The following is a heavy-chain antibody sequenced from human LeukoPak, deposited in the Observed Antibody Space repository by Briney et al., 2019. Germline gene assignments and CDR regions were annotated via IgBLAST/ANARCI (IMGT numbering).Heavy chain of an antibody. CDR2: ISAYNGNT. CDR3: ARDYPKLYYYYGMDV. V-gene: IGHV1-18*01. CDR1: GYTFTSYG. J-gene: IGHJ6*02. Sequence: ASVTVSCKASGYTFTSYGISWVRQAPGQGLEWMGWISAYNGNTNYAQKLQGRVTMSTDTSTSTAYMELRSLRSDDTAVYYCARDYPKLYYYYGMDVWGQGTTVTVSS.